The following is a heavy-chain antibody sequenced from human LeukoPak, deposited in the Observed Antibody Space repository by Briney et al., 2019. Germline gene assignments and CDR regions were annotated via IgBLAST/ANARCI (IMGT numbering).Heavy chain of an antibody. CDR1: GGSISSSSYY. CDR2: IYYSGST. D-gene: IGHD3-22*01. V-gene: IGHV4-39*01. CDR3: ASPEYYYDSSGYYYADY. Sequence: SETLSLTCTVSGGSISSSSYYWGWIRQPPGKGLEWIGSIYYSGSTYYNPSLKSRVTISVDTSKNQLSLKLSSVTAADTAVYYCASPEYYYDSSGYYYADYWGQGTLVTVSS. J-gene: IGHJ4*02.